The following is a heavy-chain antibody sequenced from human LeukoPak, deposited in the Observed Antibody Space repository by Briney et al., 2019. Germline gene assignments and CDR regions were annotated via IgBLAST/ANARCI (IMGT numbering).Heavy chain of an antibody. CDR2: IYYSGST. CDR3: ARERFTSASRDAFDI. V-gene: IGHV4-30-4*01. D-gene: IGHD1-26*01. Sequence: SETLSLTCTVSGGSISSSNYYWSWIRQPPGKGLEWIGYIYYSGSTYYNPSLKCQVAISVDTSKNQFSLKLSFVTAADTAVYYCARERFTSASRDAFDIWGQGTMVTVSS. CDR1: GGSISSSNYY. J-gene: IGHJ3*02.